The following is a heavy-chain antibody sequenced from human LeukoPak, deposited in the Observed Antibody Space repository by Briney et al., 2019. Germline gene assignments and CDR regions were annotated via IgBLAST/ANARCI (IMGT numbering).Heavy chain of an antibody. V-gene: IGHV3-7*01. CDR2: IKQDGSEK. D-gene: IGHD3-16*01. CDR1: EFTISGYW. CDR3: ARDGGTDWYDP. J-gene: IGHJ5*02. Sequence: AGGSLRLSCVASEFTISGYWMTWVRQAPGKGLERVANIKQDGSEKTYVDSVKGRFTISRDNVKNSIFLQMNSLRVEDTAMYYCARDGGTDWYDPWGQGTLVSVSS.